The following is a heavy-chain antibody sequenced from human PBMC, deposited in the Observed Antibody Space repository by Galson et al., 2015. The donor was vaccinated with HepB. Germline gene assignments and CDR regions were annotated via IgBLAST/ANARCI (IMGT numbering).Heavy chain of an antibody. V-gene: IGHV1-69*01. D-gene: IGHD2-8*01. CDR1: GGTFSDYG. Sequence: SCKASGGTFSDYGVSWVRQGPGQGLEWMGGVVPLFGTVSYAQKFQGRVTIAADESSTTAYMEVSSLRSEDTAVYYCASRREVQTAQWIDFWGQGTLVTVSS. CDR2: VVPLFGTV. J-gene: IGHJ4*02. CDR3: ASRREVQTAQWIDF.